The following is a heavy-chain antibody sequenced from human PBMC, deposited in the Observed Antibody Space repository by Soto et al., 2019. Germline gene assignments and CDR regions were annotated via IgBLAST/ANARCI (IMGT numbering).Heavy chain of an antibody. D-gene: IGHD3-10*01. CDR3: ARDARGSKYYYYMDV. CDR2: ISAYNGNT. J-gene: IGHJ6*03. V-gene: IGHV1-18*01. CDR1: GYTFTSYG. Sequence: ASVKVSCKASGYTFTSYGISWVRQAPGQGLEWMGWISAYNGNTNYAQKLQGRVTMTTDTSTSTAYMELRSLRSDDTAVYYCARDARGSKYYYYMDVWGKGTTVTVSS.